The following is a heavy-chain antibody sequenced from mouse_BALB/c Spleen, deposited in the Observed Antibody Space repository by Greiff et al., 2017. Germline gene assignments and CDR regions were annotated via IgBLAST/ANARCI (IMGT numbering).Heavy chain of an antibody. CDR1: GFAFSSYD. CDR3: ARQGIGYGAYFDY. Sequence: EVKLMESGGGLVKPGGSLKLSCAASGFAFSSYDMSWVRQTPEKRLEWVAYISSGGGSTYYPDTVKGRFTISRDNAKNTLYLQMSSLKSEDTAMYYCARQGIGYGAYFDYWGQGTTLTVSS. V-gene: IGHV5-12-1*01. J-gene: IGHJ2*01. D-gene: IGHD1-1*02. CDR2: ISSGGGST.